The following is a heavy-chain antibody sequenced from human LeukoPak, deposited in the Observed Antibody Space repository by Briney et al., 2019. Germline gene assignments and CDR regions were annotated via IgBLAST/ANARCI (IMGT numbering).Heavy chain of an antibody. CDR2: IYHSGSA. CDR3: ARRVAVTGIYCFDL. D-gene: IGHD6-19*01. J-gene: IGHJ4*02. CDR1: GGSISSGGYS. Sequence: TSQTLSLTCAVSGGSISSGGYSWSWIRQPPGKGLEWIGYIYHSGSAYYNPSLESRVTISIDRSKNQFSLKLTSVTAADTAVYYCARRVAVTGIYCFDLWGQGTPVTVSS. V-gene: IGHV4-30-2*01.